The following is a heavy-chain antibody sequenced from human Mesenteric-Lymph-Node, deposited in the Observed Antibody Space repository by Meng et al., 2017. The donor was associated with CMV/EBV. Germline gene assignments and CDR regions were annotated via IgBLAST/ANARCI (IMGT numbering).Heavy chain of an antibody. Sequence: GGSLRLSCAASGFTFSSYAMHWVRQAPGKGLEWVAVISYDGSNKYYADSVKGRFTISRDNSKNTLYLQMNSLRAEDTAVFYCARPTYYYDGSGYYYWGQGTLVTVSS. V-gene: IGHV3-30*04. CDR3: ARPTYYYDGSGYYY. D-gene: IGHD3-22*01. CDR1: GFTFSSYA. J-gene: IGHJ4*02. CDR2: ISYDGSNK.